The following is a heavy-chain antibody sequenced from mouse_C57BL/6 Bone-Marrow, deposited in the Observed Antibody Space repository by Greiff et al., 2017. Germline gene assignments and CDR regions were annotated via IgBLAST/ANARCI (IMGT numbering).Heavy chain of an antibody. Sequence: EVQVVESGGGLVKPGGSLKLSCAASGFTFSSYAMSWVRQTPEKRLEWVATISDGGSYTYYPDNVKGRFTISRDNAKNNLYLQMSHLKSEDTAMYYCARLGVNWYSDVWGTGTTVTVSS. J-gene: IGHJ1*03. CDR3: ARLGVNWYSDV. CDR2: ISDGGSYT. V-gene: IGHV5-4*01. D-gene: IGHD3-3*01. CDR1: GFTFSSYA.